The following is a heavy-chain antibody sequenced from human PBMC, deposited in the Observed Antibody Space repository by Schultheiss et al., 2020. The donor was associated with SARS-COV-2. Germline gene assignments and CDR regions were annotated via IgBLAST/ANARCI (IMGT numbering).Heavy chain of an antibody. J-gene: IGHJ6*02. Sequence: GGSLRLSCAASGFTFSTYGMHWVRQAPGKGLEWVAFISYDGSNKYYADSVKGRFTISRDNSKNTLYLQMNSLRAEDTVVYYCYNDHRDLHYYGMDVWGQGTTVTVSS. D-gene: IGHD1-1*01. CDR2: ISYDGSNK. CDR3: YNDHRDLHYYGMDV. CDR1: GFTFSTYG. V-gene: IGHV3-30*03.